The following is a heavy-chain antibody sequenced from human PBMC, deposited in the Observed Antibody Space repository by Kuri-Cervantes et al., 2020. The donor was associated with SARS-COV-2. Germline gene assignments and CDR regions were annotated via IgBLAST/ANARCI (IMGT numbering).Heavy chain of an antibody. CDR2: IIPIFGTA. CDR3: AGGRWIQLWQAIRWFDP. Sequence: SVKVSCKASGGTFSSYAISWVRQAPGQGLEWMGGIIPIFGTANYAQKFQGRVTITVDESTSTAYMELSSLGSEDTAVYYCAGGRWIQLWQAIRWFDPWGQGTLVTVSS. D-gene: IGHD5-18*01. V-gene: IGHV1-69*13. CDR1: GGTFSSYA. J-gene: IGHJ5*02.